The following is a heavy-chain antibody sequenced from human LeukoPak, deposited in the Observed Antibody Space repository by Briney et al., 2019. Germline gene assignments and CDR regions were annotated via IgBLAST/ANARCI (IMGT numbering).Heavy chain of an antibody. V-gene: IGHV4-39*02. CDR1: GGSISSSSYY. D-gene: IGHD3-22*01. CDR2: IYYSGST. J-gene: IGHJ4*02. Sequence: SETLSLACTVSGGSISSSSYYWGWIRQPPGKGLEWIGSIYYSGSTYYNPSLKSRVTISVDTSKNQFSLKLSSVTAADTAVYYCARDYYDSSGYYYSDYWGQGTLVTVSS. CDR3: ARDYYDSSGYYYSDY.